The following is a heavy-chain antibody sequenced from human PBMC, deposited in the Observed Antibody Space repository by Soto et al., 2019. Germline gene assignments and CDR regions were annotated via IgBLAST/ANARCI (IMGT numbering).Heavy chain of an antibody. CDR1: GVNFSRHS. J-gene: IGHJ6*02. CDR3: ARELHGGSYGMDV. Sequence: GGSLRLSCEASGVNFSRHSRNWVRKDPGKGLEWVSSIGNDPSYLYYAGSVKGRFTISRDNAKNSLYLQMNSLRVEDTAVYYCARELHGGSYGMDVWGQGTTVTVSS. CDR2: IGNDPSYL. V-gene: IGHV3-21*06.